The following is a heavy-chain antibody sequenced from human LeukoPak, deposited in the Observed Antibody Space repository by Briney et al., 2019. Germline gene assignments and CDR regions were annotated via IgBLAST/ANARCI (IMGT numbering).Heavy chain of an antibody. Sequence: GGSLRLSCAASGFTFSSYAMHWVRQAPGKGLEWVAVISYDGSNKYYADSVKGRFTISRDNAKNSLYLQMNSLRAEDTAVYYCAREYYDFWSGYPDNYNYYYMDVWGKGTTVTVSS. CDR2: ISYDGSNK. J-gene: IGHJ6*03. D-gene: IGHD3-3*01. V-gene: IGHV3-30*04. CDR3: AREYYDFWSGYPDNYNYYYMDV. CDR1: GFTFSSYA.